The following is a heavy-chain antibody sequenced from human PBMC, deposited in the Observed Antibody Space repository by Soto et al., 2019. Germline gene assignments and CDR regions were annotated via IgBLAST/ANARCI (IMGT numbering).Heavy chain of an antibody. CDR3: ARGRPIDY. CDR2: ISDSSTNI. Sequence: EVQLVESGGGLVQPGGSLRLSCAASGFTFSSYSMNWVRQAPGKGLEWVSYISDSSTNIYYADSVKGRFTISRDNAKNSLDLQQNSLRGEDTAVYFCARGRPIDYWGQGTLVTVSS. CDR1: GFTFSSYS. J-gene: IGHJ4*02. V-gene: IGHV3-48*01.